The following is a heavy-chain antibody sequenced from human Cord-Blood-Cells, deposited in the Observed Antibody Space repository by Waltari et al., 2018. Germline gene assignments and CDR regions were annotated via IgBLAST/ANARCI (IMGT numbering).Heavy chain of an antibody. CDR1: RYTFTGYY. Sequence: QVQLVQSGAEVKKPGASVKVSCKASRYTFTGYYMHWVRQAPGQGLEWMGWINPNSGGTNDAQKFQGRVTMTRDTSISTAYMELSRLRSDDTAVYYCARSGVAWGPDAFDIWGQGTMVTVSS. D-gene: IGHD1-26*01. J-gene: IGHJ3*02. CDR2: INPNSGGT. CDR3: ARSGVAWGPDAFDI. V-gene: IGHV1-2*02.